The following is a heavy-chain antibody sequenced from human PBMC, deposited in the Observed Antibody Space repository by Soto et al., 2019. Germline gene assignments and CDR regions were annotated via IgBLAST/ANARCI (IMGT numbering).Heavy chain of an antibody. CDR3: ERGLGDSSGYYYYYYYYGMDV. CDR1: GDSVSSNSAG. D-gene: IGHD3-22*01. CDR2: TYYRSKWYN. Sequence: SQTLSLTCGISGDSVSSNSAGWSWIRQSPSRGLEWLGRTYYRSKWYNDYAVSVKSRITINPDTSKNQFSLQLNSVTPEDTAVYYCERGLGDSSGYYYYYYYYGMDVWGQGTTVTVSS. V-gene: IGHV6-1*01. J-gene: IGHJ6*02.